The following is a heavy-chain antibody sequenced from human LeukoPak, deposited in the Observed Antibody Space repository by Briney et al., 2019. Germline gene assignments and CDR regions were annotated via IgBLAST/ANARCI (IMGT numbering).Heavy chain of an antibody. V-gene: IGHV4-59*12. CDR1: GASSTNYY. CDR3: GRGALLCFGAKMEYYFVS. CDR2: YSYNGNT. J-gene: IGHJ4*02. Sequence: PSATLCLTCAVCGASSTNYYGSWIRQPPGRGLEWVGFYSYNGNTNYNPSLQSRVTISVDMSKNHFSLRLKSVTAVDTAVYYCGRGALLCFGAKMEYYFVSWGQGAPRTVSS. D-gene: IGHD3-10*01.